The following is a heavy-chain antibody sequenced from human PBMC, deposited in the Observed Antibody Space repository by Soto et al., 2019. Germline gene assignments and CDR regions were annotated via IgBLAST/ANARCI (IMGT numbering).Heavy chain of an antibody. CDR2: INHSGST. D-gene: IGHD2-21*02. J-gene: IGHJ5*02. CDR1: GGSFSGYY. Sequence: QVQLQQWGAGLLKPSETLSLTCAVYGGSFSGYYWSWIRQPPGKGLEWIGEINHSGSTNYNPSLMTRVTISGGTSKHQFALKLSSGPAAATAVYYCARDGGTVVTSGGSNWFDPWGQGTLVTVSS. CDR3: ARDGGTVVTSGGSNWFDP. V-gene: IGHV4-34*01.